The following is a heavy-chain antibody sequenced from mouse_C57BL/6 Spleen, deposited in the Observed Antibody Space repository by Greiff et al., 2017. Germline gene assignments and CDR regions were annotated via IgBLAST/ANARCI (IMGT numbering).Heavy chain of an antibody. V-gene: IGHV1-15*01. CDR1: GYTFTDYE. CDR2: IDPETGGT. Sequence: VQLVESGAELVRPGASVTLSCKASGYTFTDYEMHWVKQTPVHGLEWIGAIDPETGGTAYNQKFKGKAILTADKSSSTAYMELRSLTSEDSAVDYCTRRANWASYFDYWGQGTTLTVSS. D-gene: IGHD4-1*01. CDR3: TRRANWASYFDY. J-gene: IGHJ2*01.